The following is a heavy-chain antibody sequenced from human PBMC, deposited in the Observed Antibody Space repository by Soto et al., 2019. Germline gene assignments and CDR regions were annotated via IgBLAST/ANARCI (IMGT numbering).Heavy chain of an antibody. Sequence: QVHLQQSGPGLVRPSQTLSRTCTVSGGSISSDIYHWTWIHQSPGKGLEWIGYIYYSGSIFYNPSFKSRVTISVDTSKNQFSLQLSSVTAADTAVYFCAREDDGGDRDYYGLDVWGQGTTVTVSS. CDR3: AREDDGGDRDYYGLDV. CDR1: GGSISSDIYH. V-gene: IGHV4-30-4*08. J-gene: IGHJ6*02. D-gene: IGHD2-21*02. CDR2: IYYSGSI.